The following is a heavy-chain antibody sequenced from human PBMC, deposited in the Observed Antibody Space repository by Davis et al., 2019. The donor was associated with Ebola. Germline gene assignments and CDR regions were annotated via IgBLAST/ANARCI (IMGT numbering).Heavy chain of an antibody. D-gene: IGHD1-26*01. CDR2: IRSKVNNYVT. Sequence: PGGSLRLSCAASGFTFSGSAMHWVRQAPGKGLEWVGRIRSKVNNYVTAYAASMQGRFSISRDDSKSTAFLQLDNLKAEDTAVYYCSRRYSGTFRNALDIWGQETMVTVSS. CDR3: SRRYSGTFRNALDI. J-gene: IGHJ3*02. CDR1: GFTFSGSA. V-gene: IGHV3-73*01.